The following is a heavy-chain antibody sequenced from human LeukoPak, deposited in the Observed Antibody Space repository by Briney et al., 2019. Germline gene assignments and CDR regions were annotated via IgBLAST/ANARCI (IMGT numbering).Heavy chain of an antibody. CDR2: IYHSGST. CDR3: ARHLTVTGDGLDI. Sequence: PSETLSLTCTVSGYSISSGYYWGWIRQPPGKGLEWIGIIYHSGSTYYNPSLKSRVTISVDTSKNQFSLKLSSVTAADTAVYYCARHLTVTGDGLDIWGQGTMVTGSS. CDR1: GYSISSGYY. J-gene: IGHJ3*02. D-gene: IGHD2-8*02. V-gene: IGHV4-38-2*02.